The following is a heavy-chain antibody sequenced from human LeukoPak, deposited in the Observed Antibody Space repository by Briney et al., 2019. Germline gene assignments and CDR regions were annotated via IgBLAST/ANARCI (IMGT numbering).Heavy chain of an antibody. CDR2: IIPIFGTA. CDR1: GYTFTSYD. CDR3: ARRPYYDFWSGYYDNWFDP. J-gene: IGHJ5*02. D-gene: IGHD3-3*01. V-gene: IGHV1-69*05. Sequence: SVKVSCKASGYTFTSYDINWVRQATGQGLEWMGRIIPIFGTANYAQKFQGRVTITTDESTSTAYMELSSLRSEDTAVYYCARRPYYDFWSGYYDNWFDPWGQGTLVTVSS.